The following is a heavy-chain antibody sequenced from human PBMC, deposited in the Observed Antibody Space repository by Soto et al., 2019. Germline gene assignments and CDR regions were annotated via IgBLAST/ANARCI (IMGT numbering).Heavy chain of an antibody. CDR2: ISSSSSYI. CDR3: ARDLKTGTIFGVVIVPVYYSYGMDV. Sequence: GGSLRLSCAASGFTFSSYSMNWVRQAPGKGLEWVSSISSSSSYIYYADSVKGRFTISRDNAKNSLYLQMNSLRAEDTAVYYCARDLKTGTIFGVVIVPVYYSYGMDVWGQGTTVTVSS. CDR1: GFTFSSYS. J-gene: IGHJ6*02. D-gene: IGHD3-3*01. V-gene: IGHV3-21*01.